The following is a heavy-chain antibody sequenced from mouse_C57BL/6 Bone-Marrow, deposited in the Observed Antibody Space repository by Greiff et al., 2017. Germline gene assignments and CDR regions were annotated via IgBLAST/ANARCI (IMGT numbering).Heavy chain of an antibody. CDR2: ISNGGGST. J-gene: IGHJ4*01. CDR3: ARHDYVGAMDY. CDR1: GFTFSDYY. D-gene: IGHD2-4*01. V-gene: IGHV5-12*01. Sequence: EVQLVESGGGLVQPGGSLKLSCAASGFTFSDYYMYWVRQTPEKRLEWVAYISNGGGSTYYPDTVKGRFTISRDNAKNTLYLQMSRLKSEDTAMYYCARHDYVGAMDYWGQGTSVTVSS.